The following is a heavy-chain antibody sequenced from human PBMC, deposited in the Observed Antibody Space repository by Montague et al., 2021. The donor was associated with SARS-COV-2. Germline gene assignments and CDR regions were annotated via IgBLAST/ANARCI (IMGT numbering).Heavy chain of an antibody. CDR3: ARGVDY. CDR2: IYYRGST. CDR1: GGSISSYY. Sequence: SETLSLTCTVSGGSISSYYWSWIRQPPGKGLEWIGYIYYRGSTTYNPSLKSRVTISVDTTKNKFSLKLSSVTAADTAVYYCARGVDYWGQGTLVTVSS. V-gene: IGHV4-59*01. D-gene: IGHD3-3*01. J-gene: IGHJ4*02.